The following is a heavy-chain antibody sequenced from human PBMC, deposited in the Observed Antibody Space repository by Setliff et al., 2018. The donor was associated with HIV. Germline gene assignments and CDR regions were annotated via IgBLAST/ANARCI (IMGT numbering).Heavy chain of an antibody. D-gene: IGHD3-16*01. CDR1: GGGFSNHA. CDR3: ATLNEYAYQTGGWFDH. J-gene: IGHJ5*02. CDR2: IIPIFTTT. V-gene: IGHV1-69*13. Sequence: SVKVSCKASGGGFSNHAITWGRQAPGKGLEWMGVIIPIFTTTDYAQKFRGRLTINADESTDTAYMELRSLRSADTAIYYCATLNEYAYQTGGWFDHWGQGTPVTVSS.